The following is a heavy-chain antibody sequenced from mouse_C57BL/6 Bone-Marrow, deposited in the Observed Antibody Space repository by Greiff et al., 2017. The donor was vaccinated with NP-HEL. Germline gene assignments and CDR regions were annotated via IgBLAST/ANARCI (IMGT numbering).Heavy chain of an antibody. CDR3: ARGGYYYGSLYFDY. CDR1: GFTFSSYA. D-gene: IGHD1-1*01. Sequence: EVQLMESGGGLVKPGGSLKLSCAASGFTFSSYAMSWVRQTPEKRLEWVATISDGGSYTYYPDNVKGRFTISRDNAKNNLYLQMSHLKSEDTAMYYCARGGYYYGSLYFDYWGQGTTLTVSS. V-gene: IGHV5-4*01. J-gene: IGHJ2*01. CDR2: ISDGGSYT.